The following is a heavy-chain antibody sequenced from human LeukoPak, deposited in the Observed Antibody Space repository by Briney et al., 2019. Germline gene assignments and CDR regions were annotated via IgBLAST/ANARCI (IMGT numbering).Heavy chain of an antibody. V-gene: IGHV4-34*01. D-gene: IGHD2-2*01. CDR3: ARSASYVPAATY. J-gene: IGHJ4*02. Sequence: PSETLSLTCAVYGGSFSGYYWSWIRQPPGRGLEWIGEINHSGSTNYNPSLKSRVTISVDTSKNQFSLKLSSVTAADTAVYYCARSASYVPAATYWGQGTLVTVSS. CDR2: INHSGST. CDR1: GGSFSGYY.